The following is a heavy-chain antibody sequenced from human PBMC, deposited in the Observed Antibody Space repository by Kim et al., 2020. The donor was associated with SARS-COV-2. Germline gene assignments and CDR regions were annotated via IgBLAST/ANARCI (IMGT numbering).Heavy chain of an antibody. CDR1: GFTFDDYA. J-gene: IGHJ4*02. V-gene: IGHV3-43*02. D-gene: IGHD5-12*01. CDR2: ISGDGGST. Sequence: GGSLRLSCAASGFTFDDYAMHWVRQAPGKGLEWVSLISGDGGSTYYADSVKGRFTISRDNSKNSLYLQMNSLRTEDTALYYCAKDISPNRETQDGLDFDYWGQGTLVTVSS. CDR3: AKDISPNRETQDGLDFDY.